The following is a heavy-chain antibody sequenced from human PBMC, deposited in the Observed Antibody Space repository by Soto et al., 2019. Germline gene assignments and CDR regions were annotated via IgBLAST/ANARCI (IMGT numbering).Heavy chain of an antibody. CDR1: GGSISSGGYY. CDR2: IYYSGST. CDR3: ARSYYDFWSGYYSDYYYGMDV. D-gene: IGHD3-3*01. Sequence: QVQLQESGPGLVKPSQTLSLTCTVSGGSISSGGYYWSWIRQHPGKGLEWIGYIYYSGSTYYNPSLKSRVTISVDTSKNLFSLKLSSVTAADTAVYYCARSYYDFWSGYYSDYYYGMDVWGQGTTVTVSS. J-gene: IGHJ6*02. V-gene: IGHV4-31*03.